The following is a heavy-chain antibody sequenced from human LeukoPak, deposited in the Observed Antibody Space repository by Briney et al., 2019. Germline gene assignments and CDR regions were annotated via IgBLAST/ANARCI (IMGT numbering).Heavy chain of an antibody. CDR3: ARLNVLNNSVLHHFDR. D-gene: IGHD1/OR15-1a*01. V-gene: IGHV4-59*08. Sequence: SETLSLTSTVSGGSISDYYWSWIRQPPGKGLEWIAYINYSGNTDYNPSLKSRVTISVDTSKNHFSLKLNSVTAADTAVYYCARLNVLNNSVLHHFDRWGQGTLVTVSS. CDR1: GGSISDYY. CDR2: INYSGNT. J-gene: IGHJ4*02.